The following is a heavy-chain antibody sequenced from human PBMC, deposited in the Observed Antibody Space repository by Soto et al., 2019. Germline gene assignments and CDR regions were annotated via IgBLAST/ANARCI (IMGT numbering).Heavy chain of an antibody. CDR2: IYYSGST. V-gene: IGHV4-59*01. Sequence: SETLSLTCTVSGGSISSYYWSWIRQPPGKGLEWIGYIYYSGSTNYNPSLKSRVTISVDTSKNQFSLKLSSVTAADTAVYYCVRVGIVATLLDYYYYYYMDVWGKGTTVTVSS. CDR3: VRVGIVATLLDYYYYYYMDV. CDR1: GGSISSYY. J-gene: IGHJ6*03. D-gene: IGHD5-12*01.